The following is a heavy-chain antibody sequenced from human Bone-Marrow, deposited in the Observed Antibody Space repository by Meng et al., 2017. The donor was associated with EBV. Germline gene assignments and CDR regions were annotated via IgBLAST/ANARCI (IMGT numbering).Heavy chain of an antibody. Sequence: EVQLVESGGGLVKPGGSLRLSCAASGFTFSNAWMSWVRQAPGKGLEWVSAISGSGGSTYYADSVKGRFTISRDNSKNTLYLQMNSLRAEDTAVYYCAKDQERGPYSYGRGWWGQGTLVTVSS. D-gene: IGHD5-18*01. CDR1: GFTFSNAW. CDR2: ISGSGGST. CDR3: AKDQERGPYSYGRGW. J-gene: IGHJ4*02. V-gene: IGHV3-23*04.